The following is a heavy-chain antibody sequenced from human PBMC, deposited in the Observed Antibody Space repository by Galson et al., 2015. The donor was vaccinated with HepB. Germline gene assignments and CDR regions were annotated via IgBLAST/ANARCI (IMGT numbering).Heavy chain of an antibody. Sequence: SLRLSCAAPGFTFSNYWMTWVRHAPGRGLEWVANIKQDGSETYYVDSVKGRFTISRDNAENSLYLQMNSLRAEDTAVYYCARGLGSNYGGGDYWGQGTLVTVSS. D-gene: IGHD4-11*01. V-gene: IGHV3-7*01. J-gene: IGHJ4*02. CDR1: GFTFSNYW. CDR3: ARGLGSNYGGGDY. CDR2: IKQDGSET.